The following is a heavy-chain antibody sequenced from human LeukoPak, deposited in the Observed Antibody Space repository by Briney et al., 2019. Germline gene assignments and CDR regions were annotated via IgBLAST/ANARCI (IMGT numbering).Heavy chain of an antibody. CDR3: ARGGLYDPAP. D-gene: IGHD3-16*01. CDR1: GFPFTGYA. V-gene: IGHV3-23*01. J-gene: IGHJ5*02. CDR2: ISGSGGTT. Sequence: GGSLRLSCAASGFPFTGYAMSWVRQAQGKGLEWVSSISGSGGTTYYADSVKGRFTISRDNSKNTLYLQMNSLRAEDTAVYYCARGGLYDPAPGGQGTLVTVSS.